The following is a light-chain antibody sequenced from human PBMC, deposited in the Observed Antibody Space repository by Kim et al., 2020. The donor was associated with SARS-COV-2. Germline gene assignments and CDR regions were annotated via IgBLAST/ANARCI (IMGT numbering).Light chain of an antibody. CDR2: VGIGGIVG. CDR3: GADHGRGLSALLV. Sequence: ELTQPPSASASLGASVTLTCTLSSGYSNYKVDWYQQRPGKGPRFVMRVGIGGIVGSKGDGIPDRFSVLGSGLNRYLTIKNIQDEDESDYHCGADHGRGLSALLVFGGGTRPIV. J-gene: IGLJ7*01. CDR1: SGYSNYK. V-gene: IGLV9-49*01.